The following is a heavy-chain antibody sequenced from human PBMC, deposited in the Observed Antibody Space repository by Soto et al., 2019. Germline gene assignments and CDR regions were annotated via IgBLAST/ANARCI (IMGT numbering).Heavy chain of an antibody. CDR2: INNDGNDI. Sequence: EVQLVESGGGLVQPGGSLRLSCEASGATFANYWMHWVRQAPGKGLVWVSRINNDGNDITYAAPVKGRFTASRDNAKNMVVLQMETLRVEDTAVYYCARDVPRKWFDSWGEGTLVTVSS. CDR3: ARDVPRKWFDS. D-gene: IGHD2-2*01. J-gene: IGHJ5*01. CDR1: GATFANYW. V-gene: IGHV3-74*01.